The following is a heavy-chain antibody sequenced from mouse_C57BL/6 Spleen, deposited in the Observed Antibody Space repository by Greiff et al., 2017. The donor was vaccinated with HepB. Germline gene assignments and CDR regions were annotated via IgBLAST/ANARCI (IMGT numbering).Heavy chain of an antibody. CDR2: IDPETGGT. J-gene: IGHJ4*01. D-gene: IGHD1-1*01. CDR1: GYTFTDYE. Sequence: VQLQQSGAELVRPGASVTLSCKASGYTFTDYEMHWVKQTPVHGLEWIGAIDPETGGTAYNQKFKGKAILTADKSSSTAYMELRSLTSEDSAVYYCTRSYYGSSRYAMDYWGQGTSVTVSS. V-gene: IGHV1-15*01. CDR3: TRSYYGSSRYAMDY.